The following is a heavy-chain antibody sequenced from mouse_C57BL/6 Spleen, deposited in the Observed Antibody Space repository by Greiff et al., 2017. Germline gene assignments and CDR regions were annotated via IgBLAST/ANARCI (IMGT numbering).Heavy chain of an antibody. Sequence: EVKLVESGGGLVKPGGSLKLSCAASGFTFSSYTMSWVRQTPEKRLEWVATISGGGGNTYYPDSVKGRFTISRDNAKNTLYLQMSSLRSEDTALYYCARLFMGDGYYDFDYWGQGTTLTVSS. J-gene: IGHJ2*01. CDR2: ISGGGGNT. V-gene: IGHV5-9*01. D-gene: IGHD2-3*01. CDR3: ARLFMGDGYYDFDY. CDR1: GFTFSSYT.